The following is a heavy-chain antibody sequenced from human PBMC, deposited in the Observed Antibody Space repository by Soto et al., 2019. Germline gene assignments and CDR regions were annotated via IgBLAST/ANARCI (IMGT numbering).Heavy chain of an antibody. V-gene: IGHV3-30*03. CDR2: ISYDGSNK. CDR3: AREQFRITMVRHQDYGMDV. CDR1: GFTFSSYG. Sequence: GGSLRLSCAASGFTFSSYGMHWVRQAPGKGLEWVAVISYDGSNKYYADSVKGRFTISRDNSKNTLYLQMNSLRAEDTAVYYWAREQFRITMVRHQDYGMDVWGQGTTVTVSS. D-gene: IGHD3-10*01. J-gene: IGHJ6*02.